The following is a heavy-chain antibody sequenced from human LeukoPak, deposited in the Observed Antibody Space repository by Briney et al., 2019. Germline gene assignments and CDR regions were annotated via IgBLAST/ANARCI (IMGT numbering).Heavy chain of an antibody. CDR1: GFTFSGSA. J-gene: IGHJ4*02. Sequence: GGSLRLSCAASGFTFSGSAMHWVRQASGRGLEWVGRIRSKANSYATAYAASAKGRLTISRDDSENTACQQMNRLKTEDTAVYYCTRRASHYYDSSGYVRGQGTLVTVSS. CDR2: IRSKANSYAT. D-gene: IGHD3-22*01. V-gene: IGHV3-73*01. CDR3: TRRASHYYDSSGYV.